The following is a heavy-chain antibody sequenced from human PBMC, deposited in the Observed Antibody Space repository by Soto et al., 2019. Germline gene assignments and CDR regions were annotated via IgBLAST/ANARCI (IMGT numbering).Heavy chain of an antibody. D-gene: IGHD5-12*01. J-gene: IGHJ3*02. Sequence: GASVKVSCKASGGTFSSYAISWVRQAPGQGLEWMGGIIPIFGTANYAQKFQGRVTITADESTSTAYMELSSLRSEDTAVYYCARDKNRGYPWFDAFDIWGQGTMVTVSS. CDR2: IIPIFGTA. CDR1: GGTFSSYA. CDR3: ARDKNRGYPWFDAFDI. V-gene: IGHV1-69*13.